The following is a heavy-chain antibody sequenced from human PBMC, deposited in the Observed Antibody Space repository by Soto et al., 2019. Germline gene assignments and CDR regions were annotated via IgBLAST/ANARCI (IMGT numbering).Heavy chain of an antibody. V-gene: IGHV1-8*01. Sequence: GASVKVSCKASGYTFTSYDINWVRQATGQGLEWMGWMNPNSGNTGYAQKFQGRVTMTRNTSISTVFMELSSLRSADTAVYYCARGGHIAVVTASFDYWGQGTLVTVSS. J-gene: IGHJ4*02. CDR1: GYTFTSYD. CDR2: MNPNSGNT. D-gene: IGHD2-21*02. CDR3: ARGGHIAVVTASFDY.